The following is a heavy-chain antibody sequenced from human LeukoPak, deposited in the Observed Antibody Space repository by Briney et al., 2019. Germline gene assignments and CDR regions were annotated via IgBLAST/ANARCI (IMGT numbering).Heavy chain of an antibody. CDR1: RGSLRNNSYH. D-gene: IGHD3-16*01. CDR2: IYYCGNI. CDR3: ARQRDSIVLPYYFAY. J-gene: IGHJ4*02. V-gene: IGHV4-39*01. Sequence: SETVSLTRLVCRGSLRNNSYHWGGTPQPRGKGVEWIGSIYYCGNIFYTPPLKSRVPISVDTSKNQCSLKLSSVTAAGSAVYFCARQRDSIVLPYYFAYWGQGTLVSASS.